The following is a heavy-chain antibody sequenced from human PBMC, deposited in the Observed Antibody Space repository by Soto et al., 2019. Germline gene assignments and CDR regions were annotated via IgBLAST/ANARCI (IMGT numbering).Heavy chain of an antibody. CDR3: AIDPRLPYSSGRIRHFDY. CDR1: GFTFSSYS. J-gene: IGHJ4*02. CDR2: ISSSSSYI. D-gene: IGHD6-19*01. Sequence: EVQLVESGGGLVKPGGSLRLSCAASGFTFSSYSMNWVRQAPGKGLEWVSSISSSSSYIYYADSVKGRFTISRDNAKNSLYLQMNSLRAEDTAVYYCAIDPRLPYSSGRIRHFDYWGQGTLVTVSS. V-gene: IGHV3-21*01.